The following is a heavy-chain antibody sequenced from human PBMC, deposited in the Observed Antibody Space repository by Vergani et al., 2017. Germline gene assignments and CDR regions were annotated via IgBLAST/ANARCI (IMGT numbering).Heavy chain of an antibody. CDR3: ARSIITIFGVVIEGFDY. CDR1: GYTFTSYA. V-gene: IGHV1-3*01. D-gene: IGHD3-3*01. J-gene: IGHJ4*02. Sequence: QVQLVQSGAEVKKPGASVKVSCKASGYTFTSYAMHWVRQAPGQRLEWMGWINAGNGNTKYSQKFQGRFTITRDTSASTAYMELSSLRSEDTAVYYCARSIITIFGVVIEGFDYWGQGTLVTVSS. CDR2: INAGNGNT.